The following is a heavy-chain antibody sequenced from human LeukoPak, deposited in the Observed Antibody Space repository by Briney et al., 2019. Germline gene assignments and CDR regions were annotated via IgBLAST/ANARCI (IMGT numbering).Heavy chain of an antibody. Sequence: ASVKASCKASGGTFSSYAISWVRQAPGQGLEWMGGIIPIFGTANYAQKFQGRVTITADESTSTAYMELSSLRSEDTAVYYCARRAVGYNWFDPWGQGTLVTVSS. D-gene: IGHD4-23*01. CDR3: ARRAVGYNWFDP. CDR2: IIPIFGTA. V-gene: IGHV1-69*13. J-gene: IGHJ5*02. CDR1: GGTFSSYA.